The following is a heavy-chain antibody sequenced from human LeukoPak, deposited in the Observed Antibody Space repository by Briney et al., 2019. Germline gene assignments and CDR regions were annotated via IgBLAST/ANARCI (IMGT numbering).Heavy chain of an antibody. CDR1: GYTFTSYG. Sequence: ASVKVSCKASGYTFTSYGISWVRQAPGQGLEWMGWISAYNGNTNYAQKLQGRVTMTTDTSTSTAYMELRSLRSDDTAVYYCARDHSSGYYYLNWFDPWGQGTLVTVSS. D-gene: IGHD3-22*01. V-gene: IGHV1-18*01. CDR3: ARDHSSGYYYLNWFDP. CDR2: ISAYNGNT. J-gene: IGHJ5*02.